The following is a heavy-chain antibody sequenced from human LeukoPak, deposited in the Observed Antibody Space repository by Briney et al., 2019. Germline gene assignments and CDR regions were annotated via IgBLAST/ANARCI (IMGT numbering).Heavy chain of an antibody. D-gene: IGHD4-17*01. J-gene: IGHJ4*02. CDR3: AKDLEGSATVTTFDY. CDR2: ISGSGGST. CDR1: EFTFSSYS. Sequence: GGSLRLSCAASEFTFSSYSMSWVRQAPGKGLEWVSAISGSGGSTYYADSVKGRFTISRDNSKNTLYLQMNSLRAEDTAVYYCAKDLEGSATVTTFDYWGQGTLVTVSS. V-gene: IGHV3-23*01.